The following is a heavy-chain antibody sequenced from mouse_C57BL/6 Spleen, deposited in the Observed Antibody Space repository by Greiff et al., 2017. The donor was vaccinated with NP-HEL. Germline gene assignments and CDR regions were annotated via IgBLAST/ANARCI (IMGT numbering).Heavy chain of an antibody. V-gene: IGHV5-17*01. CDR3: AKGEDYYGSSHCYFGV. D-gene: IGHD1-1*01. J-gene: IGHJ1*03. CDR2: ISSGCSTI. Sequence: EVQGVESGGGLVKPGGSLKLSCAASGFTFSDYGMHWVRQAPEKGLEWVAYISSGCSTIYYADTVKGRFTISRDNAKNTVFLQMTRLRSEDTAMYNCAKGEDYYGSSHCYFGVWGTGTTVTVSS. CDR1: GFTFSDYG.